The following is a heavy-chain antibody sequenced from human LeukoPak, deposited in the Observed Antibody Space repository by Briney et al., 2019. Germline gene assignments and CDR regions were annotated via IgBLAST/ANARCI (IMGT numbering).Heavy chain of an antibody. Sequence: GGSLRLSCAASGFTLSSYAMSWVRQAPGKGLEWVSAISGSGGSTYYADSVKGRFTISRDNSKNTLYLQMNSLRAEDTAVYYCAKGPYDYGDYVGFDYWGQGTLVTVSS. CDR1: GFTLSSYA. D-gene: IGHD4-17*01. J-gene: IGHJ4*02. V-gene: IGHV3-23*01. CDR2: ISGSGGST. CDR3: AKGPYDYGDYVGFDY.